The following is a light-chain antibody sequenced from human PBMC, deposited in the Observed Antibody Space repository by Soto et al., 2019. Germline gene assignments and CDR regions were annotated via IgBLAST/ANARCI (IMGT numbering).Light chain of an antibody. V-gene: IGLV2-14*01. CDR3: ISYTSSSTWV. Sequence: QSALTQPASVSGSPGQSITISCTGTSSDVGGYNYVSWYQQHPGKVPKLMIYDVSDRPSGVSNRFSGSKSGNTASLTISGLQAEGEADYYCISYTSSSTWVFGGGTKLTVL. CDR2: DVS. CDR1: SSDVGGYNY. J-gene: IGLJ3*02.